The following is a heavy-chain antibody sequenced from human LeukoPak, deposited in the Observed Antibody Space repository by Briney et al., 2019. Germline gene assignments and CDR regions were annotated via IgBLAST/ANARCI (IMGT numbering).Heavy chain of an antibody. D-gene: IGHD4-17*01. CDR3: ARTRASGGGDYS. J-gene: IGHJ5*01. Sequence: GASVKVSCKASGGTFSSYAISWVRQAPGQGLEWMGRIIPILGIANYAQKFQGRVTITADKSTSTAYMELSSLRSEDTAVYYCARTRASGGGDYSGGQGTLVTVSS. CDR2: IIPILGIA. V-gene: IGHV1-69*04. CDR1: GGTFSSYA.